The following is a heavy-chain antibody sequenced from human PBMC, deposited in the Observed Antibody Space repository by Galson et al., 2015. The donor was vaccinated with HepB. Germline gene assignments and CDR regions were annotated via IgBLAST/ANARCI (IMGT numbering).Heavy chain of an antibody. CDR3: ARAKEGRGYFDY. Sequence: SETLSLTCAVSGDSISSDSWWSWVRQPPGEGLEWIGEIYHSGGTNYRPSLKSRVTISVDKSKNLFSLKLTFVTAADTAVYYCARAKEGRGYFDYWGQVTLVTASS. D-gene: IGHD3-10*01. CDR2: IYHSGGT. CDR1: GDSISSDSW. V-gene: IGHV4-4*02. J-gene: IGHJ4*02.